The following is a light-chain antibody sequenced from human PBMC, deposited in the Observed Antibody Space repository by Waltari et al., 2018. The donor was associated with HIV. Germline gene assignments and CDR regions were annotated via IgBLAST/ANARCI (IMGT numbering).Light chain of an antibody. CDR1: SANIGNH. CDR3: ADWDDILSGWV. CDR2: RDN. V-gene: IGLV1-47*01. J-gene: IGLJ3*02. Sequence: QSVLTQPPSASGTPGQRFTITCSGSSANIGNHVYWYPQLPGTAPKVLIYRDNQRPSGVPDRFSGSRSGTSASLDVSGLRSEDEANYFCADWDDILSGWVFGGGTKLTVL.